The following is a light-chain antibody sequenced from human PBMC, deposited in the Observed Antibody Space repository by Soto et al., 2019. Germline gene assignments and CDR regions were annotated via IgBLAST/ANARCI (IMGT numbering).Light chain of an antibody. J-gene: IGLJ2*01. V-gene: IGLV2-8*01. Sequence: QSALTQPPSASGSPGQSVTISCTGTSSDVGGYNYVSWYQQHPGKAPKLILYEVSKRPSGVPDRFSGSKSGYTASLTVSGLQAEDEADYYCSSYAGSNNVVFGGGTKLTVL. CDR1: SSDVGGYNY. CDR2: EVS. CDR3: SSYAGSNNVV.